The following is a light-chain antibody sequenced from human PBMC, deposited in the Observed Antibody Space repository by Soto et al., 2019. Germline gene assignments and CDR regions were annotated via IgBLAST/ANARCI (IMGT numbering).Light chain of an antibody. CDR3: SSYSRSCLYV. V-gene: IGLV2-14*01. CDR2: EVS. Sequence: QSALTQPASVSGSPGQSITISCTGTSSDIGGYNFVSWYQQHPGKAPKLIIFEVSIRPSGVSHRFSGSKSANTASLTISGLQTVDEADYYCSSYSRSCLYVFGTGTKLTVL. CDR1: SSDIGGYNF. J-gene: IGLJ1*01.